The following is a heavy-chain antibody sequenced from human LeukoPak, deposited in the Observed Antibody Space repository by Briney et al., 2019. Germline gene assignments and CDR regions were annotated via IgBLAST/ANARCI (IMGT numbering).Heavy chain of an antibody. CDR2: VYISGNT. D-gene: IGHD4-23*01. CDR3: ARGSFDDSGGVYFDF. Sequence: SETLSLTCTVSGGSISSGSYYWSWIRQPAGKGLEWIGRVYISGNTNYNPSLKSRVSMSVDTSKNQFSLKVSSVTAADTAVYYCARGSFDDSGGVYFDFWGQGTLVTVSS. J-gene: IGHJ4*02. V-gene: IGHV4-61*02. CDR1: GGSISSGSYY.